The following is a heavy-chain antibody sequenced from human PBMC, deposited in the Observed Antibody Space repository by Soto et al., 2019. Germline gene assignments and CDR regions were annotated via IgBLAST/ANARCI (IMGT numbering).Heavy chain of an antibody. Sequence: VASVKVSCKASGYTFSIYYMHCVRQAPGQGLEWMGVINPSGDSTTYAQKFQARFTMTRDTSTSTLYMELSSLRSEDTAVYYCARDWEFGYWGQGTLVTVSS. J-gene: IGHJ4*02. CDR1: GYTFSIYY. CDR2: INPSGDST. V-gene: IGHV1-46*01. CDR3: ARDWEFGY. D-gene: IGHD3-10*01.